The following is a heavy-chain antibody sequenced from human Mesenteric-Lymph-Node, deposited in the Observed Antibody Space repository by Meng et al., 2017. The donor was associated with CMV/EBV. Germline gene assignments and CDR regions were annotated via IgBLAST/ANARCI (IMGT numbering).Heavy chain of an antibody. CDR1: GFTFSSYG. CDR3: ARVDEATGLVSSYLDY. Sequence: GGSLRLSCAASGFTFSSYGMHWVRQAPGKGLEWVSGIEGNGVTTYYADSVKGRFTISRDNSKNTVDLQMNNLRAEDTAVYYCARVDEATGLVSSYLDYWGQGTPVTVSS. D-gene: IGHD2-21*01. CDR2: IEGNGVTT. J-gene: IGHJ4*02. V-gene: IGHV3-NL1*01.